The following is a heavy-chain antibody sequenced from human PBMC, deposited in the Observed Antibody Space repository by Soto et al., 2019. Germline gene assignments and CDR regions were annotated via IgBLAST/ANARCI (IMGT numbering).Heavy chain of an antibody. J-gene: IGHJ4*02. CDR3: AKTRESGIYFYFDS. Sequence: PGGSLRLSCAASGFTFSSYAMSWVRQAPGKGLEWVSAISGSGGSTYYADSVKGRFTISRDNSKNTLYLQMNSLRAEDTALYYCAKTRESGIYFYFDSWGQGALVTVSS. V-gene: IGHV3-23*01. D-gene: IGHD1-26*01. CDR2: ISGSGGST. CDR1: GFTFSSYA.